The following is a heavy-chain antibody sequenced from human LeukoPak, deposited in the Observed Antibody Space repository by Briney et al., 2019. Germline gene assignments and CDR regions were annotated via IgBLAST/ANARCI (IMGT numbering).Heavy chain of an antibody. CDR2: LYSDGNT. CDR3: ARGGNPLPANPWAY. Sequence: PGGSLRLSCAASGFTFSSYWMSWVRQAPGKGLEWVSVLYSDGNTKYADSVQGRFTISRDNSKNTLYLEMNSLSPDDTAVYYCARGGNPLPANPWAYGGRGTRAPVS. J-gene: IGHJ4*02. V-gene: IGHV3-53*01. D-gene: IGHD4-23*01. CDR1: GFTFSSYW.